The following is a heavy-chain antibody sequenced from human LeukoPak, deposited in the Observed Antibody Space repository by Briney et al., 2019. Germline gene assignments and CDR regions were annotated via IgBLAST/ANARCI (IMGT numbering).Heavy chain of an antibody. Sequence: PSETLSLTCTVSGGSISSYDWSWIRQPPGKGLEWIGYIYYSGSTNYNPSLKSRVTISVDTSKNQFSLKLSSVTAADTAVYYCARSAAAGTYWYYGMDVWGKGTTVTVSS. V-gene: IGHV4-59*01. CDR1: GGSISSYD. J-gene: IGHJ6*04. CDR3: ARSAAAGTYWYYGMDV. D-gene: IGHD6-13*01. CDR2: IYYSGST.